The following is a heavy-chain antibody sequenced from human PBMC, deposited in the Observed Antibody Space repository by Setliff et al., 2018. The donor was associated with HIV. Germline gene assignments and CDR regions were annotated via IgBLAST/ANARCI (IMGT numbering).Heavy chain of an antibody. J-gene: IGHJ4*02. D-gene: IGHD3-16*01. Sequence: ASVKVSCKASGYTFTAYVMHWVRQAPGQRLERMGWINAGNGNTKYSQKFQGRVTFIRDTSASTAYMELSSLRSEDTAVYYCARGPGAFGGTSVQNFDYWGQGTLVTVSS. V-gene: IGHV1-3*01. CDR2: INAGNGNT. CDR1: GYTFTAYV. CDR3: ARGPGAFGGTSVQNFDY.